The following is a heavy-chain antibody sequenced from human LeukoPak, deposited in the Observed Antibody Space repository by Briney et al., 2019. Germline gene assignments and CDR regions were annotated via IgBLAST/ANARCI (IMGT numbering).Heavy chain of an antibody. CDR3: ARAPNYDFWSGYYMDV. CDR1: GGSISSYY. V-gene: IGHV4-59*01. CDR2: IYYSGST. J-gene: IGHJ6*04. Sequence: SETLSLTCTVSGGSISSYYWSWIRQPPGKGLEWIGYIYYSGSTNYNPSLKSRVTISVGTSKNQFSLKLSSVTAADTAVYYCARAPNYDFWSGYYMDVWGKGTTVTVSS. D-gene: IGHD3-3*01.